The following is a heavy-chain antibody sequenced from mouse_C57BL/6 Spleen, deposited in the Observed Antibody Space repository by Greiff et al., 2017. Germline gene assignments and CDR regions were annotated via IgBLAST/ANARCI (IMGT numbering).Heavy chain of an antibody. J-gene: IGHJ4*01. CDR3: ARGDYDVYYYAMDY. CDR2: IRNKANGYTT. CDR1: GFTFTDYY. V-gene: IGHV7-3*01. D-gene: IGHD2-4*01. Sequence: DVKLVESGGGLVQPGGSLSLSCAASGFTFTDYYMSWVRQPPGKALEWLGFIRNKANGYTTEYSASVKGRFTISRDNSQSILYLQMNALRAEDSATYYCARGDYDVYYYAMDYWGQGTSVTVSS.